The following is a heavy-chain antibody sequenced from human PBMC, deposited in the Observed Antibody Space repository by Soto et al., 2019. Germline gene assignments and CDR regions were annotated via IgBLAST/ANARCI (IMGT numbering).Heavy chain of an antibody. CDR3: VATTVTTITLDY. CDR2: SYYSGST. CDR1: GGSTSNDHYY. V-gene: IGHV4-31*03. Sequence: QVQLRESGPGLVKPSQTLSLTCPVSGGSTSNDHYYWTWIRQHPGKALEWIVYSYYSGSTYYNPSLKSRLSISVDTSKNQFSLKLSSVTDADTAVYYCVATTVTTITLDYWGQGTLVTVSS. J-gene: IGHJ4*02. D-gene: IGHD4-17*01.